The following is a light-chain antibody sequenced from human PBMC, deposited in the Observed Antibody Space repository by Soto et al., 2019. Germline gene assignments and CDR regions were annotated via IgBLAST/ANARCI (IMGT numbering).Light chain of an antibody. CDR1: SGHSTYA. V-gene: IGLV4-69*01. J-gene: IGLJ2*01. CDR3: QSWDTGIHRV. Sequence: QLVLAQSPSASASLGASVKLTCTLSSGHSTYAIAWHQQQPEKGPRYLMKLNSDGSHTKGDGIPERFSGSSSGAERYLSISSLQSEDGADYYCQSWDTGIHRVFGGGTKVTV. CDR2: LNSDGSH.